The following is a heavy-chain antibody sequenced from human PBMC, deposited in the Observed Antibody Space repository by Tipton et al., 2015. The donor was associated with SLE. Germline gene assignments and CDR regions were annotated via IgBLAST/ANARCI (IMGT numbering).Heavy chain of an antibody. CDR3: ARGLRELCAFDI. V-gene: IGHV3-7*01. Sequence: GSLRLSCAASGFTFSSYWMSWVRQAPGKGLEWVANIKQDGSEKYYVDSVKGRFTISRDNAKNSLYPQMNSLRAEDTAVYYCARGLRELCAFDIWGQGTMVTVSS. CDR1: GFTFSSYW. J-gene: IGHJ3*02. CDR2: IKQDGSEK. D-gene: IGHD3-16*01.